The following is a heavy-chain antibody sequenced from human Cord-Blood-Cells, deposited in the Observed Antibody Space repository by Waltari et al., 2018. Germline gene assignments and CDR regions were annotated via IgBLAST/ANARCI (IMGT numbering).Heavy chain of an antibody. CDR2: INHSGST. CDR1: GGSFSGYY. V-gene: IGHV4-34*01. J-gene: IGHJ3*02. D-gene: IGHD3-10*01. Sequence: QVQLQQWGAGLLKPSETLSLTCAVYGGSFSGYYWSWIRQPPGKGLEWIGEINHSGSTNYNPSLKGRVTISVDTSKNQFSLKLSSVTAADTAVYYCARGRGGYDSHDAFDIWGQGTMVTVSS. CDR3: ARGRGGYDSHDAFDI.